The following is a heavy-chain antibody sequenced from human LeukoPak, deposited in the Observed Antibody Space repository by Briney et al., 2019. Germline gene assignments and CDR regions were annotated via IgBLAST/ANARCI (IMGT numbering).Heavy chain of an antibody. Sequence: GGSLRLSCAASGFTFSSYEMNWVRQAPGKGLEWVSYISSSGSTIYYADSVKGRFTISRDNAKNSLYLQMNSLRAEDTAVYYCARGAPAAMSRHFDYWGQGTLVTVSS. J-gene: IGHJ4*02. D-gene: IGHD2-2*01. CDR3: ARGAPAAMSRHFDY. V-gene: IGHV3-48*03. CDR2: ISSSGSTI. CDR1: GFTFSSYE.